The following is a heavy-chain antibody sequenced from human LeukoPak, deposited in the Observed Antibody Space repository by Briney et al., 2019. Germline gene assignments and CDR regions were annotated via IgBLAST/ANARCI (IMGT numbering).Heavy chain of an antibody. J-gene: IGHJ4*02. V-gene: IGHV4-59*01. Sequence: ASETLSLTCTVSGGSISSYYWSWIRQPPGKGLEWIGYIYYSGSTNYNPSLKSRVTISVDTSKNQFSLKLSSVTAADTAVYYCARGASRRHFDYWGQGTLVTVSS. CDR1: GGSISSYY. CDR2: IYYSGST. CDR3: ARGASRRHFDY. D-gene: IGHD1-14*01.